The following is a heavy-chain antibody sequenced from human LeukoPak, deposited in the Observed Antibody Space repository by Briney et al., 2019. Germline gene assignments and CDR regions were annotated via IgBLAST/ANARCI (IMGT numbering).Heavy chain of an antibody. CDR3: ARGRRNYVAYNWFDP. V-gene: IGHV4-38-2*02. CDR1: DYSISSGYY. D-gene: IGHD1-7*01. Sequence: PSETLSLTCTVSDYSISSGYYWGWIRQPPGKGLEWIGSIYHSGTTSYNPSLESRVTISLDTSKNQFSLKLSSVTAADTAVYYCARGRRNYVAYNWFDPWGQGTLVTVSS. J-gene: IGHJ5*02. CDR2: IYHSGTT.